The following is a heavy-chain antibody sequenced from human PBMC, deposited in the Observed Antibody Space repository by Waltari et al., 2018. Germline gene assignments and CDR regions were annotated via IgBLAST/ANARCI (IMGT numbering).Heavy chain of an antibody. CDR3: ARSRRRDGYNFGYFDY. Sequence: QVQLVESGGGVVQPGRSLRLSCAASGFTFSSYGMHWVRQAPGKGLEGVAVIWYDGSNKYYADSVKGRFTISRDNSKNTLYLQMNSLRAEDTAVYYCARSRRRDGYNFGYFDYWGQGTLVTVSS. D-gene: IGHD5-12*01. V-gene: IGHV3-33*01. CDR2: IWYDGSNK. J-gene: IGHJ4*02. CDR1: GFTFSSYG.